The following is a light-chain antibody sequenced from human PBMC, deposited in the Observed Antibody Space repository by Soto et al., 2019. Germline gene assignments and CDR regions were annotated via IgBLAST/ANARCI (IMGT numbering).Light chain of an antibody. CDR1: SGHSSYA. V-gene: IGLV4-69*01. CDR2: LNSDGSH. J-gene: IGLJ2*01. Sequence: QSVLTQSPSASASLGASVKLTCTLSSGHSSYAIAWHQQQPEKGPRYLMKLNSDGSHSKGDGIPDRFSGSSSGAERYLTISSLQSEDEDDYYCQTWGTGPLFGGGTKLTVL. CDR3: QTWGTGPL.